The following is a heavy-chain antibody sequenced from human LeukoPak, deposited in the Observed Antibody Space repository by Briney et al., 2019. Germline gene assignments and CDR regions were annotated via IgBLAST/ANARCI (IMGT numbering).Heavy chain of an antibody. CDR2: IKQDGSEK. D-gene: IGHD3-3*01. CDR1: GFTFSSYW. J-gene: IGHJ4*02. V-gene: IGHV3-7*01. Sequence: GGSLRLSCAASGFTFSSYWMSWVRQAPGKGLEWVANIKQDGSEKYYVDSVKGRFTISRDNAKNSLYLQMSSLRAEDTAVYYCARDKYYDFWSGYYTGRYYFDYWGQGTLVTVSS. CDR3: ARDKYYDFWSGYYTGRYYFDY.